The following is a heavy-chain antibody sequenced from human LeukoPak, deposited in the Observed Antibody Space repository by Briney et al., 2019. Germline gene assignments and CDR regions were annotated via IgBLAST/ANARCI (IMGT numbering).Heavy chain of an antibody. Sequence: SQTLSLTCAISGDSVSSNSAAWNWIRQSPSRGLEWLGRAYYRSKWYNDYAVSVKSRITITPDTSKNQFSLQLNSVTPEDTAVYYCAGAAAGTIGGYDYWGQGTLVTVSS. CDR3: AGAAAGTIGGYDY. J-gene: IGHJ4*02. D-gene: IGHD6-13*01. V-gene: IGHV6-1*01. CDR2: AYYRSKWYN. CDR1: GDSVSSNSAA.